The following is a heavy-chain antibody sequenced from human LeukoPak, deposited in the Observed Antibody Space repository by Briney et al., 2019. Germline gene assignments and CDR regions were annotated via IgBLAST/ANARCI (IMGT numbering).Heavy chain of an antibody. J-gene: IGHJ5*01. CDR2: IIPLSGTA. D-gene: IGHD1-1*01. CDR1: GGTFSSFA. V-gene: IGHV1-69*05. CDR3: ARGLTTGTTILWLDS. Sequence: SVKVSCKASGGTFSSFAFSWVRQAPGRGLEWMGGIIPLSGTANYAQRFQGRVTITTDESTTTAYMDLTSLRSEDTAVYYCARGLTTGTTILWLDSWGQGTLVTVSS.